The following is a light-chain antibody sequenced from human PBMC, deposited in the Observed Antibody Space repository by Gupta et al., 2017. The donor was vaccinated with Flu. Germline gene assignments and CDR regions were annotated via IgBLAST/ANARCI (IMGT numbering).Light chain of an antibody. J-gene: IGLJ1*01. CDR3: CAYAGSSTYV. CDR1: SSDVGSCNL. CDR2: EGS. V-gene: IGLV2-23*01. Sequence: HSALPPPASVAASPGRSITISCTGTSSDVGSCNLVSWYQQHPGKAPKLMIYEGSKRAAGVSNRFSGSKSGNTASLTISGLQAEDEADYYCCAYAGSSTYVFGTGTKVTVL.